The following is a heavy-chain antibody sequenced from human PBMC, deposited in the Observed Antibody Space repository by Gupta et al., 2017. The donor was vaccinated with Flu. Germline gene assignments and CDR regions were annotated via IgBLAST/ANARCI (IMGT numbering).Heavy chain of an antibody. Sequence: QVQLQQAGPGLVKPSQTLSLTCAISGDRVSNNSAVWPWIRQSPSRGLEWLGRTYFRSKWYSDYAVSLKSRITINADSSQNHFSLQLNAVTPEDTAVYYCARTVAGANNFDFWGQGTLVTVSS. CDR2: TYFRSKWYS. CDR3: ARTVAGANNFDF. V-gene: IGHV6-1*01. J-gene: IGHJ4*02. CDR1: GDRVSNNSAV. D-gene: IGHD6-19*01.